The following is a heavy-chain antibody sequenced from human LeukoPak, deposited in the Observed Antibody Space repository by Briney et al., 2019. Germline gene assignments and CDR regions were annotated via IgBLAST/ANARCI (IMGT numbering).Heavy chain of an antibody. CDR2: IWYDGSNK. V-gene: IGHV3-33*01. CDR1: GYTFTGYY. J-gene: IGHJ4*02. D-gene: IGHD2-15*01. Sequence: SCKASGYTFTGYYMHWVRQAPGKGLEWVAVIWYDGSNKYYADSVKGRFTISRDNSKNTLYLQMNSLRAEDTAVYYCARSPVVARLDYWGQGTLVTVSS. CDR3: ARSPVVARLDY.